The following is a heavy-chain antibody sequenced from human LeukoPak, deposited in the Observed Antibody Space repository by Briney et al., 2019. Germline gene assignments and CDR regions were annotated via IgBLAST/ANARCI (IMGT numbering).Heavy chain of an antibody. CDR1: GFTFSNYW. Sequence: GGSLRLSCAASGFTFSNYWMTWVRQAPGKGLEWVANIKQDGSEKYYVDSVKGRFTISRDNAKNSVDLQMNSLRAEDTAVYYCAKRNSVPGAGGAYDFWGQGTMVTVSS. J-gene: IGHJ3*01. CDR2: IKQDGSEK. D-gene: IGHD6-19*01. V-gene: IGHV3-7*05. CDR3: AKRNSVPGAGGAYDF.